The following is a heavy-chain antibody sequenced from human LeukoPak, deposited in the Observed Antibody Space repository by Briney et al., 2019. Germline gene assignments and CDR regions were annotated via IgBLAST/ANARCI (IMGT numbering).Heavy chain of an antibody. CDR1: GFTFSSYG. J-gene: IGHJ4*02. V-gene: IGHV3-30*02. D-gene: IGHD2-21*01. Sequence: GGSLRLSCAASGFTFSSYGMHWVRQAPGRGLEWVAFIRYDGSNKYYADSVKGRFTISRDNSKNTLYLQMNSLRAEDTAVYYCPKDQGLILWTHVNFVYWGQGTLVTVSS. CDR3: PKDQGLILWTHVNFVY. CDR2: IRYDGSNK.